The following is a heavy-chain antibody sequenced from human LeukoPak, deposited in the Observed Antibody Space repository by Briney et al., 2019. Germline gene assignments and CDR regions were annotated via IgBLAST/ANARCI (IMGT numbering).Heavy chain of an antibody. CDR1: GFTFSSYA. D-gene: IGHD2-15*01. CDR2: ISYDGSNK. V-gene: IGHV3-30*04. J-gene: IGHJ4*02. CDR3: ARDANSIVVVVELPDY. Sequence: PGGSLRLSCAASGFTFSSYAMHWVRQAPGKGLEWVAVISYDGSNKYYADSVKGRFTISRDNSKNTLYLQMNSLRAEDTAVYYCARDANSIVVVVELPDYWGQGTLVTVSS.